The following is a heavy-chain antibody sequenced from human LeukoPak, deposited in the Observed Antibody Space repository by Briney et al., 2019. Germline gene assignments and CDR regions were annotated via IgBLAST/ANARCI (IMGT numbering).Heavy chain of an antibody. D-gene: IGHD6-19*01. Sequence: PGGSLRLSCAASGFTFSTYAMSWVRQAPGKGLEWVSTISGSGGSTNYADSVRGRFTISRDNSKNTLYLQMNSLRAEDTAVYYCAKGGSSGWSYYFDYWGKGTLVTVSS. V-gene: IGHV3-23*01. CDR2: ISGSGGST. CDR1: GFTFSTYA. CDR3: AKGGSSGWSYYFDY. J-gene: IGHJ4*02.